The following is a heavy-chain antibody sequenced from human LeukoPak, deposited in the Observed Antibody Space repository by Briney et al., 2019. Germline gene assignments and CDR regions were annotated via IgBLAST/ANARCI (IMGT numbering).Heavy chain of an antibody. CDR3: ARMNYVSSGWGAPFDY. J-gene: IGHJ4*02. Sequence: GGSLRLSCAASGFTFSSYAMSWVRQAPGKGLEWVSYIRSGGTNTDYTGSVKGRFTISRDNAKNSLYLQMNSLRAEDTAVYYCARMNYVSSGWGAPFDYWGQGTLVTVSS. V-gene: IGHV3-48*04. CDR1: GFTFSSYA. D-gene: IGHD1-7*01. CDR2: IRSGGTNT.